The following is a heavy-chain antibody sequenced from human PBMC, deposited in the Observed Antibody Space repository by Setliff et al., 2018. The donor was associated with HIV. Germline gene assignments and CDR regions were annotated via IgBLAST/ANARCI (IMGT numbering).Heavy chain of an antibody. CDR2: IYSSGTT. CDR1: GGSLSSYY. V-gene: IGHV4-4*07. Sequence: PSETLSLTCTISGGSLSSYYWSWIRQPAGRGLEWIGRIYSSGTTNYNPSLKSRVTMSVDTSKNQFSLKLTSVTAADTAVYYCARDRHSSGLGSYGPWGPGTLVTVSS. J-gene: IGHJ5*02. CDR3: ARDRHSSGLGSYGP. D-gene: IGHD3-10*01.